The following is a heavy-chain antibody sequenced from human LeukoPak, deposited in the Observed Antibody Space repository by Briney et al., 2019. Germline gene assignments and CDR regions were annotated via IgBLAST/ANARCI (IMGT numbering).Heavy chain of an antibody. CDR1: GYTFTGYY. Sequence: ASVKVSCKASGYTFTGYYMHWVRQALGQGLEWMGWINPNSGGTNYAQKFQGRVTMTRDTSISTAYMERSRLRSDDTAVYYCARVYNDFWSGYYPPDYWGQGTLVTVSS. D-gene: IGHD3-3*01. V-gene: IGHV1-2*02. J-gene: IGHJ4*02. CDR2: INPNSGGT. CDR3: ARVYNDFWSGYYPPDY.